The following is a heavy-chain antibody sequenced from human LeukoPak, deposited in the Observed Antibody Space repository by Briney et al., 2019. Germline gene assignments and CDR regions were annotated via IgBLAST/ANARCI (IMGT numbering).Heavy chain of an antibody. V-gene: IGHV3-23*01. CDR2: ISGGGGST. Sequence: GGSLRLSCAASGFTFTSFAMTWVRQAPGKGLEWVSGISGGGGSTYYADSVKGRFTISRDNSKNTLYLQMNSLRAEDTAVYYCAKERELWSAWDQGTLVTVSS. CDR3: AKERELWSA. CDR1: GFTFTSFA. D-gene: IGHD5-18*01. J-gene: IGHJ4*02.